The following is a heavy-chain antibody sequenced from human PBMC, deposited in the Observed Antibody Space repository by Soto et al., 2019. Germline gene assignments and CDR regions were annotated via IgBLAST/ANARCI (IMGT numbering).Heavy chain of an antibody. V-gene: IGHV4-31*03. D-gene: IGHD3-22*01. CDR2: IYYSGST. CDR1: GGSISSGGYY. CDR3: ARGRTYYYDSSGYFDY. Sequence: SETLSLTCTVSGGSISSGGYYWSWIRQHPGKGLEWIGYIYYSGSTYYNPSLKSRVTISVDTSKNQFSLKLSSVTAADTAVYYCARGRTYYYDSSGYFDYWGQGTLVTVSS. J-gene: IGHJ4*02.